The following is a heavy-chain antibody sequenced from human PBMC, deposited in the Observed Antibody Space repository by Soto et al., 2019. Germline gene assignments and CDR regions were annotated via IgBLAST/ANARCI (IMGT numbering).Heavy chain of an antibody. CDR1: GFSFSSVA. J-gene: IGHJ6*02. V-gene: IGHV3-23*01. D-gene: IGHD2-8*01. CDR3: AKTRGAMIYAISVYGMDV. CDR2: ISGSADST. Sequence: EVQLLESGGGFIHPGGSLRLSCAASGFSFSSVAMNWVRQAPGKGLEWVSIISGSADSTFYADSVKGRFTISRDNSKSTLYLPINSLRAEDTAVYYCAKTRGAMIYAISVYGMDVWGQGTTVTVSS.